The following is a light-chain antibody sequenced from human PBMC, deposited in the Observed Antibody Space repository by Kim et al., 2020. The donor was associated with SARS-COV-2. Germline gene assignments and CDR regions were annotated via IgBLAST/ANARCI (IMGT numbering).Light chain of an antibody. CDR3: QVWDSSSDHVI. CDR2: YDT. J-gene: IGLJ2*01. Sequence: SYELTQPPSVSVAPGKTARITCGGNNIGIKSVHWYQQKPGQAPVLVIYYDTDRPSGIPERFSGSNSGNTATLTISRVEAGDEADYYCQVWDSSSDHVIFAGGTQLTV. CDR1: NIGIKS. V-gene: IGLV3-21*04.